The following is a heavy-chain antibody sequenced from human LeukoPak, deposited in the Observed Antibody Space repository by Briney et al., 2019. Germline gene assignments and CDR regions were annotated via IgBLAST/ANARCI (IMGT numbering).Heavy chain of an antibody. D-gene: IGHD1-26*01. CDR2: INPNSGGT. CDR3: ARGPSVGASPYDY. J-gene: IGHJ4*02. CDR1: GYTFTTYY. V-gene: IGHV1-2*06. Sequence: GASVKVSCKASGYTFTTYYMHWVRQAPGQGLEWMGRINPNSGGTNYAQKFQGRVTMTRDTSISTAYMELSRLRSDDTAVYYCARGPSVGASPYDYWGQGTLVTVSS.